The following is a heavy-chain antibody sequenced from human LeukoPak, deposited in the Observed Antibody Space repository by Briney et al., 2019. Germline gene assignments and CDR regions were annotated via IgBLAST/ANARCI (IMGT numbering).Heavy chain of an antibody. CDR3: AKIPAAGYYYYYMDV. J-gene: IGHJ6*03. V-gene: IGHV3-43*02. CDR2: ISGDGGST. Sequence: GGSLRLSCAASGFTFDDYAMHWVRQAPGKGLEWVSLISGDGGSTCYADSVKGRFTISRDNSKNSLYLQMNSLRTEDTALYYCAKIPAAGYYYYYMDVWGKGTTVTVSS. CDR1: GFTFDDYA. D-gene: IGHD2-2*01.